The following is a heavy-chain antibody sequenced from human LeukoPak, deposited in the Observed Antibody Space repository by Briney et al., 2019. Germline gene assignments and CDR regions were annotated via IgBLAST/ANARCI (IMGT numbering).Heavy chain of an antibody. V-gene: IGHV4-39*07. CDR1: GGSISSSSYY. D-gene: IGHD4-17*01. CDR3: ARLSTVTTSFDY. CDR2: IYTSGTT. Sequence: SETLSLTCTVSGGSISSSSYYWGWIRQPPGKGLEWIGRIYTSGTTHYNPSLKSRVTMSVDTSKNQFSLKLSSVTAADTAVYYCARLSTVTTSFDYWGQGTLVTVSS. J-gene: IGHJ4*02.